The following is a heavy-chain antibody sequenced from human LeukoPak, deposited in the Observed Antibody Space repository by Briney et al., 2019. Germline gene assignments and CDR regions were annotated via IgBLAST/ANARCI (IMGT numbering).Heavy chain of an antibody. D-gene: IGHD2-2*01. CDR1: GFDFNTYT. J-gene: IGHJ4*02. CDR2: LSTSSPSI. V-gene: IGHV3-21*01. CDR3: AIIGLCSSTSCFNY. Sequence: GGSLRLSCAASGFDFNTYTLNWVRQPLGKGLQWVSSLSTSSPSIYYADSVKGRFTISRDNAKNSLYLQMNSLRAEDTAVYYCAIIGLCSSTSCFNYWGQGTLVTVSS.